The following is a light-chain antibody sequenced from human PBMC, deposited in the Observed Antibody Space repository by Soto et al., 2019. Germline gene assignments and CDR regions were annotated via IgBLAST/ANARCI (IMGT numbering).Light chain of an antibody. CDR1: QSLSSW. CDR3: QQYNTYPWT. Sequence: DIQMTQSPSTLSACVEDRVNITCRASQSLSSWLAWYQQNPGKAPKLLISKASNLESGVPSRFSGSGSGTEFTLTISSLQPDDFATYYCQQYNTYPWTFGQGTKVEIK. CDR2: KAS. V-gene: IGKV1-5*03. J-gene: IGKJ1*01.